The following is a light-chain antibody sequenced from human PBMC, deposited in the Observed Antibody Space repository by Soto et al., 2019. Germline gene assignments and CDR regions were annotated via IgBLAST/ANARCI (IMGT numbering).Light chain of an antibody. J-gene: IGKJ1*01. CDR1: QSISNW. CDR2: DAS. CDR3: QHYNKYSGT. Sequence: DIQMTQSPSTLSASVGDRVTITCRASQSISNWLAWYQQKPGKAPKLLIYDASSLESGVPSRFSGSGSGTEFTLTISSLQPDDFATYYCQHYNKYSGTFGQGTRWIS. V-gene: IGKV1-5*01.